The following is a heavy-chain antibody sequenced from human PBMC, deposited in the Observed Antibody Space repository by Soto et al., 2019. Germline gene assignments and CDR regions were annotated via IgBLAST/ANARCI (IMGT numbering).Heavy chain of an antibody. Sequence: ASVKVSCQASGYSFTGYYMHWVRQAPGQGLEWMGWINPNSGGSNYAQKFQGRVTMTRDTSISTAYMELSSLRSDDTALYYCARVKVRGATGDLDYWGQGTLVTSPQ. CDR3: ARVKVRGATGDLDY. D-gene: IGHD1-26*01. CDR2: INPNSGGS. J-gene: IGHJ4*02. CDR1: GYSFTGYY. V-gene: IGHV1-2*02.